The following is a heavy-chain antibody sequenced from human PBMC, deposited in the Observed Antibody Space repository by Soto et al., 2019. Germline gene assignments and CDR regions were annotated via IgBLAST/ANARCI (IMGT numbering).Heavy chain of an antibody. CDR3: VRDKDGYNF. J-gene: IGHJ3*01. CDR2: ITTDGGTT. D-gene: IGHD5-12*01. CDR1: GFTFANYV. Sequence: EVQLVESGGDLVQPGGSLRLSCAASGFTFANYVMHWVRQVSGKGLVWVSRITTDGGTTHYADSVKGRFTISRDNAKNTLYLQMNSLRVEDTALYYCVRDKDGYNFWGQGTVVTVSS. V-gene: IGHV3-74*01.